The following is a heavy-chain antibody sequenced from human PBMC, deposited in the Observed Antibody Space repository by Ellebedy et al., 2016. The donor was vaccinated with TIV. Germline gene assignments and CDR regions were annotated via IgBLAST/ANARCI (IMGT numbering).Heavy chain of an antibody. V-gene: IGHV3-9*01. Sequence: SLKISXEGSGFTFDDHAMHWVRQAPGKGLQWVAGISWNGDQKGHADVVKGRVIISRDNARNSLYLQMNSLRAEDTAVYYCAYEDYWRFDFWGQGTLVTVSS. CDR2: ISWNGDQK. D-gene: IGHD2-8*02. J-gene: IGHJ4*02. CDR3: AYEDYWRFDF. CDR1: GFTFDDHA.